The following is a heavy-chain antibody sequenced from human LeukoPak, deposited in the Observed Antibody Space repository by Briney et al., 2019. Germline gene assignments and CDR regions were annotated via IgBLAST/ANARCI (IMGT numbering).Heavy chain of an antibody. CDR3: AREGRLLSDY. D-gene: IGHD6-25*01. Sequence: PSETLSLTCSVSGGSISSSIYYWGWIRQPPGKGLEWIGSMYYGGSTYYNPSLKSRLTISVDTSKNQFSLKLNSVTAADTAVYFCAREGRLLSDYWGQGTLVTVSS. V-gene: IGHV4-39*01. CDR2: MYYGGST. J-gene: IGHJ4*02. CDR1: GGSISSSIYY.